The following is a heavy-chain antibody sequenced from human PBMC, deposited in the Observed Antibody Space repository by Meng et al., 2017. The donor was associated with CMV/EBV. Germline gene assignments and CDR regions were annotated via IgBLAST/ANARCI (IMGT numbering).Heavy chain of an antibody. CDR2: INPKSGDA. D-gene: IGHD6-6*01. Sequence: ASVKVSCKTSGYTFIDNYMHWVRQAPGQGLEWMGCINPKSGDADYAQKFKGRVVMTRDTSISTVYMQLSSLRSDDTAIYYCARSLEYSSLFGIDPWGQGTLVTVSS. CDR3: ARSLEYSSLFGIDP. J-gene: IGHJ5*02. V-gene: IGHV1-2*02. CDR1: GYTFIDNY.